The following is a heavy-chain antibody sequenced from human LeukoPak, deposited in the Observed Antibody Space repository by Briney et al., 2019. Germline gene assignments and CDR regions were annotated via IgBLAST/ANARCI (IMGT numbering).Heavy chain of an antibody. CDR2: IYPGDSDT. CDR3: ARPSADSSSWFDFDY. Sequence: GESLKISCKGSRYSFATYWIGWVRQKPGKGLEWMGTIYPGDSDTRYSPSFQGQVTISADKSISTAYLQWSSLKASDTAMYYCARPSADSSSWFDFDYWGQGTLVTVSS. J-gene: IGHJ4*02. D-gene: IGHD6-13*01. V-gene: IGHV5-51*01. CDR1: RYSFATYW.